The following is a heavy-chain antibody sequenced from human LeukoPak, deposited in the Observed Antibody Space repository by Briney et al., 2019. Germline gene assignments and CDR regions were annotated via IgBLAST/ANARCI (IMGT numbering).Heavy chain of an antibody. CDR2: ISAYNGVT. CDR1: GYTFASCG. J-gene: IGHJ5*02. Sequence: ASVKVSCKASGYTFASCGITWVRQAPGQGLEWMGWISAYNGVTNYAQELQGRVTMTTDTSTSTAYMELSSLRSEDTAVYYCARDIGRDCSSTSCYFGPWGQGTLVTVSS. V-gene: IGHV1-18*01. D-gene: IGHD2-2*01. CDR3: ARDIGRDCSSTSCYFGP.